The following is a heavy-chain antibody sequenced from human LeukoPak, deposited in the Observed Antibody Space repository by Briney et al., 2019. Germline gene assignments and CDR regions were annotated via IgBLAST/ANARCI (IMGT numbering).Heavy chain of an antibody. J-gene: IGHJ4*02. CDR2: ISAYNGNT. Sequence: ASVKVSCKASGYTFTSYGISWVRQAPGQGLEWMGLISAYNGNTNYAQKLQGRVTMTTDTSTSTAYMELRSLRSDDTAVYYCARASRTEFLAAIKGPLDFDYWGQGTLVTVSS. CDR1: GYTFTSYG. V-gene: IGHV1-18*01. D-gene: IGHD2-2*02. CDR3: ARASRTEFLAAIKGPLDFDY.